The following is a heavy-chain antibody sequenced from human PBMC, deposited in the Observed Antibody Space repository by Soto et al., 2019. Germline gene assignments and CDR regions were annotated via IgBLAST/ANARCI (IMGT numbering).Heavy chain of an antibody. Sequence: QVQLVESGGGVVQPGRSLRLSCAASGFTFSSYAMHWVRQAPGKGLEWVAVISYDGSNKYYADSVKGRFTISRDNSKNTLYLQMNSLRAEDTAVYYCARDRRRSQQLEITWFDPWGQGTLVTVSS. CDR1: GFTFSSYA. D-gene: IGHD6-13*01. CDR3: ARDRRRSQQLEITWFDP. V-gene: IGHV3-30-3*01. J-gene: IGHJ5*02. CDR2: ISYDGSNK.